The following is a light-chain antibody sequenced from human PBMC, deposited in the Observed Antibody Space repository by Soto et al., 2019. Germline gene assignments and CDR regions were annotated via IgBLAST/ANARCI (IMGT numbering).Light chain of an antibody. CDR2: KAY. CDR3: QQYNSYSSWT. V-gene: IGKV1-5*03. J-gene: IGKJ1*01. Sequence: DIQMTQSPSTLSASVGDRVTITCRASQSVSSCLAWYHQNPGKDPKLLIYKAYSLESGVPSRCSGSGSGTEFTLTISSLQPDDFATYYCQQYNSYSSWTFGQGTKVEIK. CDR1: QSVSSC.